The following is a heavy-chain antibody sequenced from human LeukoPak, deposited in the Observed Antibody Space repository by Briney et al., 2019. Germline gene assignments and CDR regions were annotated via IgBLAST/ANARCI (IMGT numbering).Heavy chain of an antibody. CDR3: ARTGLGMYSFDY. J-gene: IGHJ4*02. V-gene: IGHV3-21*01. CDR2: ISSSSTYT. D-gene: IGHD3/OR15-3a*01. CDR1: GFTFSSYS. Sequence: GGSLRLSCAASGFTFSSYSMNWVRQAPGKGLEWVSSISSSSTYTYYADSVKGRFTISRDNAKNSVYLQMNSLRLEDTAVYYCARTGLGMYSFDYWGQGTLVTVSS.